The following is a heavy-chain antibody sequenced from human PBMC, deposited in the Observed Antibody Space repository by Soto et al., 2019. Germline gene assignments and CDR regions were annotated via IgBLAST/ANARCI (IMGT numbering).Heavy chain of an antibody. Sequence: GASVKVSCKASGYTFTSYDIKWVRQATGQGLEWMGWMNPNSGNTGYAQKFQGRVTMTRNTSISTAYMELSSLRSEDTAVYYCARVPRIMIFGVSYMDVWGKGTTVTVSS. V-gene: IGHV1-8*01. CDR1: GYTFTSYD. J-gene: IGHJ6*03. CDR2: MNPNSGNT. D-gene: IGHD3-3*01. CDR3: ARVPRIMIFGVSYMDV.